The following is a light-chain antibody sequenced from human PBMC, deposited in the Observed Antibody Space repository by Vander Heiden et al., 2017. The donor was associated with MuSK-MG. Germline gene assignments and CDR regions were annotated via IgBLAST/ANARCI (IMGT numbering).Light chain of an antibody. CDR3: QQYDSTPWT. CDR2: WAS. J-gene: IGKJ1*01. V-gene: IGKV4-1*01. Sequence: DIVMTQSPDSLAVSLGERATINCKSSQSVLYCSNNKNYLAWYQQKPGQPPKLLIYWASTRESGVPDRFSGSGSGTDFTLTISSLQAEDVAVYYCQQYDSTPWTFGQGTKVEIK. CDR1: QSVLYCSNNKNY.